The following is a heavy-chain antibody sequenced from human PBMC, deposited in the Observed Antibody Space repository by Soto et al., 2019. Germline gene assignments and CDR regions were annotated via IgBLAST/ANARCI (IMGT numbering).Heavy chain of an antibody. CDR2: ISSTGSTI. V-gene: IGHV3-48*02. D-gene: IGHD5-12*01. Sequence: PGWPLSLSCAASRCTFGRYSVNWVRQAPGKGLEWVSYISSTGSTIYYADSVKGRFTISRDNAKNSLYLQMNSLRDEDTAVYYCARDGWLQSVMDYLGQGTLVPVSS. CDR3: ARDGWLQSVMDY. J-gene: IGHJ4*02. CDR1: RCTFGRYS.